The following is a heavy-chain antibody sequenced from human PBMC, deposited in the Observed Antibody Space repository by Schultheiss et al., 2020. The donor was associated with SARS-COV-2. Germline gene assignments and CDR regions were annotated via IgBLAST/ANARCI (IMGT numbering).Heavy chain of an antibody. CDR1: GFTFSGYS. D-gene: IGHD5-24*01. V-gene: IGHV3-48*01. CDR2: ISSGSSTK. CDR3: ARDEGYNFHY. Sequence: AGSLRLSCATSGFTFSGYSMNWVRQAPGKGLEWVSYISSGSSTKYYADSVKGRFTISRDNAKNSLNLQMNSLRAEDTAVYYCARDEGYNFHYWGQGTLVTVSS. J-gene: IGHJ4*02.